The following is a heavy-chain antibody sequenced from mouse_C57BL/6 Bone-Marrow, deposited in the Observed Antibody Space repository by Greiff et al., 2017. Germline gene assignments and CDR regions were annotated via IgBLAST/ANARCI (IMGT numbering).Heavy chain of an antibody. D-gene: IGHD2-4*01. Sequence: VQLQQPGAELVKPGASVKMSCKASGYTFTSYWITWVKQRPGQGLEWIGDIYPGSGSTNYNEKFKSKATLTVDTSSSTAYMQLSSLTSEDSAVYYCENIYYDGYYAMDYWGQGTSVTVAA. CDR1: GYTFTSYW. CDR2: IYPGSGST. CDR3: ENIYYDGYYAMDY. V-gene: IGHV1-55*01. J-gene: IGHJ4*01.